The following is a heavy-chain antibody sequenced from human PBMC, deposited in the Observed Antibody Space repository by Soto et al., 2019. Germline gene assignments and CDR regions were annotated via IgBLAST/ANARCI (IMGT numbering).Heavy chain of an antibody. V-gene: IGHV1-18*04. D-gene: IGHD4-17*01. CDR1: HATFTGYT. CDR2: ISSLSGNT. CDR3: ARGTVTSGRWFGP. J-gene: IGHJ5*02. Sequence: QVHLVQSETEVKEPGASVTVSCKTSHATFTGYTINWVRQAPGQGLEGLRWISSLSGNTYYARDFQGRLTMTTNTSATTAYMELRSLRSDDTAVYFCARGTVTSGRWFGPWGQGTLVTVSS.